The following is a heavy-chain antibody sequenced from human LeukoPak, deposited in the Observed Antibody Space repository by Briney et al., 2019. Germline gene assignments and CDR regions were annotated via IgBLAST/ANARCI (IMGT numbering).Heavy chain of an antibody. CDR2: IYSGGST. CDR3: ARGPYNWNYGLYYYYMDL. J-gene: IGHJ6*03. D-gene: IGHD1-7*01. Sequence: PGGSLRLSCAASGFTFSTNYMSWVRQAPGKGLEWVSVIYSGGSTYYTDSVKGRFTVSRDNSKNTVYLQMNSLRAEDTAVFYCARGPYNWNYGLYYYYMDLWGRGTTVTVSS. V-gene: IGHV3-53*01. CDR1: GFTFSTNY.